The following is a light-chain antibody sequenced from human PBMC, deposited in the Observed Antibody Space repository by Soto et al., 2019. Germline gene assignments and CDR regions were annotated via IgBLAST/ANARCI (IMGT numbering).Light chain of an antibody. CDR3: QQYKRYFRT. CDR1: QSISSW. Sequence: DIQMTQSPSTLSASVGDRVTITCRASQSISSWLAWYQQKPGKAPNLLIYEASSLESGVPSRFRGSGSGTEVSLTISSLQPDEFGTYYCQQYKRYFRTFGQGTKVEIK. J-gene: IGKJ1*01. CDR2: EAS. V-gene: IGKV1-5*03.